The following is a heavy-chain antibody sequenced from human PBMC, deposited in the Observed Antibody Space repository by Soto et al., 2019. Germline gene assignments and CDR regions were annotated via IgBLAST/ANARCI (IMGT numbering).Heavy chain of an antibody. J-gene: IGHJ6*02. CDR3: ARDVAGATGGYYYYGMDV. D-gene: IGHD1-26*01. CDR2: ISAYNGNT. V-gene: IGHV1-18*04. Sequence: AASVKVSCKASGYTFTSYGISWVRQAPGQGLEWMGWISAYNGNTNYAQKLQGRVTMTTDTSTSTAYMELRSLRSDDTAVYYCARDVAGATGGYYYYGMDVWGQGTTVTVSS. CDR1: GYTFTSYG.